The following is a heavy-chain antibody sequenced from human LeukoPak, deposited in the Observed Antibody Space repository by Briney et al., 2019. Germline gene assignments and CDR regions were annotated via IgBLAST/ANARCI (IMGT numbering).Heavy chain of an antibody. CDR2: IIPILGIV. CDR1: GGIFSSYG. V-gene: IGHV1-69*04. D-gene: IGHD2-21*02. CDR3: ARLVVTAIPVLDS. J-gene: IGHJ4*02. Sequence: SVKVSCKASGGIFSSYGISWVRQAPGQGLEWMGRIIPILGIVSYAKKFQGRVTITADKSTSTAHMELSSLRSEDSAVYYCARLVVTAIPVLDSWGLGTLVTVSS.